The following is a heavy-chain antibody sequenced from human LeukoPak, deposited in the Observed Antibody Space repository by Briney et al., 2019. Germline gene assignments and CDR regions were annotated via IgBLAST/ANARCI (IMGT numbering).Heavy chain of an antibody. CDR3: AGYASSGRRDAFGI. V-gene: IGHV3-74*01. CDR2: INSDGSST. Sequence: GGSLRLSCAASGFTFSSYWMHWVRQAPGKGLVWVSRINSDGSSTSYADSVKGRFTISRDNAKNSLYLQMNSLRAEDTAVYYCAGYASSGRRDAFGIWGQGTMVTVSS. J-gene: IGHJ3*02. CDR1: GFTFSSYW. D-gene: IGHD3-22*01.